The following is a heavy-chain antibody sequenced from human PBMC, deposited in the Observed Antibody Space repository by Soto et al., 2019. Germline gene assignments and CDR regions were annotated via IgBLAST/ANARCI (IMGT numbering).Heavy chain of an antibody. J-gene: IGHJ4*02. D-gene: IGHD2-2*02. CDR1: GFSFSNAW. Sequence: EVQLVESGGALVKPGGSLRLSCAASGFSFSNAWMNWVRQAPGKGLEWVGRIKSKTDGGTTDYAAPVKGRFTASRDDSKXTXXLQMNRLKTEDTAVYYCTTGSSGGFLPLRAYHFDYWGQGALVTVSS. CDR2: IKSKTDGGTT. CDR3: TTGSSGGFLPLRAYHFDY. V-gene: IGHV3-15*07.